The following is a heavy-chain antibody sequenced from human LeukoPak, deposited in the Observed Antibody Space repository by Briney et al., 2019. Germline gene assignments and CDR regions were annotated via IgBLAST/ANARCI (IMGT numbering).Heavy chain of an antibody. CDR2: INHSGST. Sequence: SETLSLTCAVYGGSFSGYYWSWIRQPPGKGLEWIGEINHSGSTTYNPSLKSRVTISVDTSKNQFSLKLSSVTAADTAVYYCARGPYYYDSSGYYPIDYWGQGTLVTVSS. CDR3: ARGPYYYDSSGYYPIDY. D-gene: IGHD3-22*01. J-gene: IGHJ4*02. V-gene: IGHV4-34*01. CDR1: GGSFSGYY.